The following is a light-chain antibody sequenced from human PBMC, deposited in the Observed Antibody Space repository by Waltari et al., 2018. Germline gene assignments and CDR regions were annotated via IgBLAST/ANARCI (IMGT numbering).Light chain of an antibody. CDR1: QSVSRF. Sequence: LTQSPGTLSLSPGERGTLSCRASQSVSRFLAWYQQKPGQAPRLLIYGASTRATGIPDRFSGSGSGTDFSLTISRLEPEDFAVYYCQKYDRLPATFGQGTKVEIK. CDR2: GAS. J-gene: IGKJ1*01. CDR3: QKYDRLPAT. V-gene: IGKV3-20*01.